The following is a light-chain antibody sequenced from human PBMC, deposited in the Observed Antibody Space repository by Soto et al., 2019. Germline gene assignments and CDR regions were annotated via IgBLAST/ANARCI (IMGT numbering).Light chain of an antibody. Sequence: LSLQWMQVTSAAAASISCRSSQSLLHSNVYNNLDWYLQKPGQSPQLLIYWASNRATGVPDRFRGSGSGTEFTLNISSLQAEDFGIYYCQRERQSPRTFGQGTKVDIK. CDR3: QRERQSPRT. CDR2: WAS. CDR1: QSLLHSNVYNN. V-gene: IGKV2-28*01. J-gene: IGKJ1*01.